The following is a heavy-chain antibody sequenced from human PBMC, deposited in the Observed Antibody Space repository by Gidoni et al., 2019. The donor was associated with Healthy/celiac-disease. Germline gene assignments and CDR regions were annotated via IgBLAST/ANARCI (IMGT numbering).Heavy chain of an antibody. J-gene: IGHJ3*02. D-gene: IGHD2-21*02. CDR1: GGSISRGSYS. V-gene: IGHV4-61*02. Sequence: QVQLQESGPGLVQPSQTLSLTCTVSGGSISRGSYSWSWIRQPAGKGLEWIGRIYTSGSTNYNPSLKSRVTISVDTSKNQFSLKLSSVTAADTAVYYCARAVVVTAMSAFDIWGQGTMVTVSS. CDR2: IYTSGST. CDR3: ARAVVVTAMSAFDI.